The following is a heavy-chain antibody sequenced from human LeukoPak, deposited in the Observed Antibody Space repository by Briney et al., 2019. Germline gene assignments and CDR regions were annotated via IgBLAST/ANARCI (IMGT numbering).Heavy chain of an antibody. J-gene: IGHJ5*02. CDR3: ARQPVGSRHWFDP. V-gene: IGHV4-59*08. CDR2: IYYSESP. Sequence: SETLSLTCTVSGGSIRSYYWSWIRQPPGKGLEWIGHIYYSESPNYNPSLKSRLTISVDTSKNQFSLRLSSVTAADTAVYYCARQPVGSRHWFDPWGQGTLLTVSS. CDR1: GGSIRSYY. D-gene: IGHD6-13*01.